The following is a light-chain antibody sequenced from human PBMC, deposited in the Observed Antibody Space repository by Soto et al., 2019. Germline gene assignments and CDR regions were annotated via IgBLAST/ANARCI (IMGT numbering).Light chain of an antibody. V-gene: IGKV1-17*01. CDR3: LQHNNYPWT. CDR2: AAS. Sequence: QMTQSPSSLSASVGDRVTITCRASQGVRDALGWYQQKPGKAPKRLIYAASSLPLGVPSRFSGSGSGTEFTLTISSLQPEDSATYFCLQHNNYPWTVGQGTKVDIK. CDR1: QGVRDA. J-gene: IGKJ1*01.